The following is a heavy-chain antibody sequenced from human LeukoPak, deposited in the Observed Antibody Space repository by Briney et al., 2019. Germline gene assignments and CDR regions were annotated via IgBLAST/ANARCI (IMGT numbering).Heavy chain of an antibody. Sequence: SETLSLTCTVSGGSISSSSYYWGWIRQPPGKGLEWIGSIYYSGSTYYNPSLKSRVTISVDTSKNQFSLKLSSVTAADTAVYYCARLVGATGAFDIWGQGTMVTVSS. CDR3: ARLVGATGAFDI. J-gene: IGHJ3*02. V-gene: IGHV4-39*07. D-gene: IGHD1-26*01. CDR2: IYYSGST. CDR1: GGSISSSSYY.